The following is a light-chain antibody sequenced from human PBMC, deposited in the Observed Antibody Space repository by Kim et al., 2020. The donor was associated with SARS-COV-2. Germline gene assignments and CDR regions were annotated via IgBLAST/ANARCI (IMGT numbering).Light chain of an antibody. CDR1: QSVSSN. V-gene: IGKV3D-15*01. J-gene: IGKJ4*01. Sequence: EIVMTQSPATLSMSPGERATLSCRASQSVSSNLAWYQQKPGQAARLLIYDAFTRATGIPARFSGSGSGTQFTLTISSLQSEDFAVYYCHQYNNWPLTFGGGTKVDIK. CDR3: HQYNNWPLT. CDR2: DAF.